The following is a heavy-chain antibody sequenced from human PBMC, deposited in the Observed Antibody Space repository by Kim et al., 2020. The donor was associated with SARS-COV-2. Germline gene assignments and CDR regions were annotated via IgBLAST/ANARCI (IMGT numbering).Heavy chain of an antibody. Sequence: GGSLRLSCAASGFTFSSYSMNWVRQAPGKGLEWVSSISSSSSYIYYADSVKGRFTISRENAKNSLYLQMNSLRSEDTAVYYCARHRDHSSGWYSGGYWGQRPLVTVSS. CDR3: ARHRDHSSGWYSGGY. CDR1: GFTFSSYS. D-gene: IGHD6-19*01. CDR2: ISSSSSYI. J-gene: IGHJ4*02. V-gene: IGHV3-21*01.